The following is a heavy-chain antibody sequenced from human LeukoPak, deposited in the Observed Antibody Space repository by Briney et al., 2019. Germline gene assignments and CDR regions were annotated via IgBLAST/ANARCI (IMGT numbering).Heavy chain of an antibody. Sequence: SETLSLTCTVSGGSIGSYYWSWIRQPPGKGLEWIGYIYYSGSTNYNPSLKSRVTISVDTSKNQFSLKLSSVTAADTAVYYCARAQLNYYDSSGYYYFDYWGQGTLVTVSS. V-gene: IGHV4-59*12. CDR1: GGSIGSYY. CDR3: ARAQLNYYDSSGYYYFDY. CDR2: IYYSGST. J-gene: IGHJ4*02. D-gene: IGHD3-22*01.